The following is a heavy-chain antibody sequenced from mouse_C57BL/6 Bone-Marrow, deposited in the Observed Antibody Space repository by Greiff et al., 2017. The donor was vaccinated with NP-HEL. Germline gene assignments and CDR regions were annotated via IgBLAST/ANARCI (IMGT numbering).Heavy chain of an antibody. CDR1: GYAFSSSW. V-gene: IGHV1-82*01. J-gene: IGHJ2*01. Sequence: QLQQSGPELVKPGASVKISCKASGYAFSSSWMNWVKQRPGKGLEWIGRIYPGDGDTNYNGKFKGKSTLTADKSSSTAYMQLSSLTSEDSAVYFCAITTNFDYWGQGTTLTVSS. D-gene: IGHD1-1*01. CDR3: AITTNFDY. CDR2: IYPGDGDT.